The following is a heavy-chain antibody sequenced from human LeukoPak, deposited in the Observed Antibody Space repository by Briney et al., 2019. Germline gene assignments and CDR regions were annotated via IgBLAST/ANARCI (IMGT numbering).Heavy chain of an antibody. CDR2: IYYSGST. D-gene: IGHD3-16*01. J-gene: IGHJ3*02. CDR3: ARYVFDLRAFDI. Sequence: PSETLSLTCTVSGGSISSYHWSWIRQPPGKGLEWIGYIYYSGSTNYNPSLKSRVTISVDTSKNQFSLKLSSVTAADTAVYYCARYVFDLRAFDIWGQGTMVTVSS. CDR1: GGSISSYH. V-gene: IGHV4-59*01.